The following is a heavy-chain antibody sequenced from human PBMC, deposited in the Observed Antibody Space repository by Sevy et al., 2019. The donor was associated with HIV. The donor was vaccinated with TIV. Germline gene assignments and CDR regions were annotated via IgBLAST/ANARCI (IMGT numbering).Heavy chain of an antibody. Sequence: GGSLRLSCTTSGFTFGDYAMNWVRQAPGKGLEWVAFLKSKADGGTVDHAATVKGRFTISRDDSKSIAYMQMNDLTTEDTGVYYCTRWKGLQSIFDYWGQGALVTVSS. D-gene: IGHD1-1*01. CDR3: TRWKGLQSIFDY. CDR2: LKSKADGGTV. CDR1: GFTFGDYA. V-gene: IGHV3-49*04. J-gene: IGHJ4*02.